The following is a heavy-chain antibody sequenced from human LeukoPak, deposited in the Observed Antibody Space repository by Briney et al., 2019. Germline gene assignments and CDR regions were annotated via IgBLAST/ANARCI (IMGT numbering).Heavy chain of an antibody. CDR1: GYTFTGYY. CDR3: AWGGLEGYSSSWQNWFDP. Sequence: ASVKVSCKASGYTFTGYYMHWVRQAPGQGLEWMGIINPSGGSTSYAQKFQGRVTMTRDTSTSTAYMELSSLRSEDTAVYYCAWGGLEGYSSSWQNWFDPWGQGTLVTVSS. D-gene: IGHD6-13*01. CDR2: INPSGGST. V-gene: IGHV1-46*01. J-gene: IGHJ5*02.